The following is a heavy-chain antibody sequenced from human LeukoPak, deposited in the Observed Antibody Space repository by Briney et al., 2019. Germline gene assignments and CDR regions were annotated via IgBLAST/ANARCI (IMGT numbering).Heavy chain of an antibody. CDR1: GGSISSGSYY. Sequence: SETLSLTCTVSGGSISSGSYYWSWIRQPAGKGLEWIGRIYTSGYTNYNPSLKSRVTISVDTSKNQFSLKLSSVTAADTAVYYCARDPYGDYVFDPWGQGTLVTVSS. V-gene: IGHV4-61*02. CDR2: IYTSGYT. J-gene: IGHJ5*02. D-gene: IGHD4-17*01. CDR3: ARDPYGDYVFDP.